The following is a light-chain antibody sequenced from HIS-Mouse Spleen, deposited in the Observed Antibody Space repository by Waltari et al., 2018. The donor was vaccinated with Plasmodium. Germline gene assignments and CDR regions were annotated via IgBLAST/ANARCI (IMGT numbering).Light chain of an antibody. CDR1: NIGCKN. V-gene: IGLV3-9*01. CDR2: RDS. J-gene: IGLJ2*01. CDR3: QVWDSSTVV. Sequence: SYELTQPLSVSVALGQTARITRGGTNIGCKNVHWYQQTPGQAPVLVIYRDSNRPSGIPGRFSGSNAGNTATLTISRAQAGDEADYYCQVWDSSTVVFGGGTKLTVL.